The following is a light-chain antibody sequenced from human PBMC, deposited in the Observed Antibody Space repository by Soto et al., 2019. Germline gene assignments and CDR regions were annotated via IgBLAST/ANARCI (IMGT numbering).Light chain of an antibody. CDR1: SSDVGFYDR. Sequence: QSVLTQPASVAGSPGQSITLSCTGTSSDVGFYDRVSWVQQHPGITPKLLIYEVTNRPSGVSSRFSGSKSGNTASLTIAGLQEEDEDDYYCTYRTRSGTWVFGGGTKLTVL. V-gene: IGLV2-14*01. CDR2: EVT. J-gene: IGLJ3*02. CDR3: TYRTRSGTWV.